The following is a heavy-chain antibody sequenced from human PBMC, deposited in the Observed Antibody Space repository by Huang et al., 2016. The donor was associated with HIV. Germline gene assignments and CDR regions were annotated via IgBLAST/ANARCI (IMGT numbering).Heavy chain of an antibody. V-gene: IGHV1-8*01. CDR3: ARYCSGGPCYSSHAFDV. Sequence: QEQLVQSGAEVKRSGASVKVSCKASTHTFTNYGINWVRQATGQGLEWMGWMNPNSGNTGFAQKFQGRVTLTRDSSINPAYMEVTNLRSEDTAMYYCARYCSGGPCYSSHAFDVWGHGTKVTV. D-gene: IGHD2-15*01. CDR2: MNPNSGNT. CDR1: THTFTNYG. J-gene: IGHJ3*01.